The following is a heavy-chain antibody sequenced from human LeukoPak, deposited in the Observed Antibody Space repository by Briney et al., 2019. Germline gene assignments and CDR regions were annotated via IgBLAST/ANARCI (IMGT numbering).Heavy chain of an antibody. V-gene: IGHV3-23*01. D-gene: IGHD1-1*01. J-gene: IGHJ4*02. CDR1: GFTFSSYA. Sequence: GGSLRLSCAASGFTFSSYAMNWVRQAPGKGLQWVSSISSSGGTIYYADSVKGRFTISRDKSKNMLYLQMNSLRAEDTAVYYCAKKNDLDYWGQGTLVTVSS. CDR3: AKKNDLDY. CDR2: ISSSGGTI.